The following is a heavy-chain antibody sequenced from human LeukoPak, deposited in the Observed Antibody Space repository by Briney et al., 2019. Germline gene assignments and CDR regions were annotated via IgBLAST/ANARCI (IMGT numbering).Heavy chain of an antibody. CDR1: GGTFSSYA. V-gene: IGHV1-69*05. CDR2: IIPIFGTA. CDR3: AGGPRPAGPQGDAFDI. J-gene: IGHJ3*02. Sequence: ASVKVSCKASGGTFSSYAISWVRQAPGQGLEWMGGIIPIFGTANYAQKFRGRVTITTDESTSTAYMELSSLRSEDTAVYYCAGGPRPAGPQGDAFDIWGQGTMVTVSS. D-gene: IGHD2-15*01.